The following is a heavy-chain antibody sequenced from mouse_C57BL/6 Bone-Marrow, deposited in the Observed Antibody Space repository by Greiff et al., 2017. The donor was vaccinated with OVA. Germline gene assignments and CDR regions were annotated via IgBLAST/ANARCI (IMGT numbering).Heavy chain of an antibody. D-gene: IGHD1-1*01. CDR1: GFTFSDYY. Sequence: EVMLVESEGGLVQPGSSMKLSCTASGFTFSDYYMAWVRQVPEKGLEWVANINYDGSSTYYLDSLKSRFIISRDNAKNILYLQMSSLKSEDTATYYCARDPPYYPYWYFDVWGTGTTVTVSS. CDR2: INYDGSST. V-gene: IGHV5-16*01. J-gene: IGHJ1*03. CDR3: ARDPPYYPYWYFDV.